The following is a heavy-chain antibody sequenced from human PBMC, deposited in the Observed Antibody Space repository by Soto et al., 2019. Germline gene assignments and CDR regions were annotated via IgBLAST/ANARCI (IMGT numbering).Heavy chain of an antibody. CDR1: GGSISSGDYY. Sequence: QVQLQESGPGLVKPSQTLSLTCTVSGGSISSGDYYWSWIRQPPGKGLEWIGYIYYSGSTYYNPSLKSRVTISVDTSKNQFSLKLSSVTAADTAVYYCARDDYYGSGSEWDMDVWGQGTTVTVSS. V-gene: IGHV4-30-4*01. J-gene: IGHJ6*02. CDR3: ARDDYYGSGSEWDMDV. CDR2: IYYSGST. D-gene: IGHD3-10*01.